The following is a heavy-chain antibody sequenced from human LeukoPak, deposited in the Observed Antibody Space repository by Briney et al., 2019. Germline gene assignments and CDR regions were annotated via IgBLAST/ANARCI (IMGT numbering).Heavy chain of an antibody. V-gene: IGHV4-39*07. CDR1: GGSISSSSYY. D-gene: IGHD6-25*01. CDR2: IYYSGST. CDR3: ARVAWTSGWRTEPIGDYYYGMDV. Sequence: PSETLSLTCTVSGGSISSSSYYWGWIRQPPGKGLEWIGSIYYSGSTYYNPSLKSRVTISVDTSKNQFSLKLSSVTAADTAVYYCARVAWTSGWRTEPIGDYYYGMDVWGQGTTVTVSS. J-gene: IGHJ6*02.